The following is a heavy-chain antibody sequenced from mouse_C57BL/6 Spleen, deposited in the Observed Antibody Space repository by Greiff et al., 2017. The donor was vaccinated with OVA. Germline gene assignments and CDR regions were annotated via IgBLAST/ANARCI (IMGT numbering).Heavy chain of an antibody. Sequence: VQLQQSGAELVKPGASVKLSCKASGYTFTSYWMHWVKQRPGQGLEWIGMIHPNSGSTNYNEKFKSKATLTVDKSSSTAYMQLSSLTSEDSAVYYCASTVGGAWFAYWGQGTLVTVSA. V-gene: IGHV1-64*01. CDR3: ASTVGGAWFAY. D-gene: IGHD1-1*01. J-gene: IGHJ3*01. CDR2: IHPNSGST. CDR1: GYTFTSYW.